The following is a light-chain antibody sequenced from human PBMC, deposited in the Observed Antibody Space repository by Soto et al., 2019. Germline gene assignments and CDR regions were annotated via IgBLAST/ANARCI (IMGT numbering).Light chain of an antibody. CDR1: QSVSSN. CDR2: GAS. Sequence: EIVMTPSPATLSVSPGERATLSCRASQSVSSNFAWYQQKPGQAPRLLIYGASTRATGIPARFSGSGSGTDFTLTISSLRSEDFAVYYCQQSNNWWTFGQGTKVEIK. V-gene: IGKV3-15*01. CDR3: QQSNNWWT. J-gene: IGKJ1*01.